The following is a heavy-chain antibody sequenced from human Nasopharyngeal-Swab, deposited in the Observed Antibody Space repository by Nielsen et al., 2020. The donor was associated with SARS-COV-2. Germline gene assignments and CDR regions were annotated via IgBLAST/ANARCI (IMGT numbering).Heavy chain of an antibody. Sequence: ASVKVSCKTSGYTFTCYGISWVRQAPGQGLEWLGSISVHNGYTNYPQKLQGRVTMTTDTSTTTASMELRSLRSADTAVYYCARDSIAFGGPEGDYWGQGTLVTVSS. CDR2: ISVHNGYT. CDR1: GYTFTCYG. J-gene: IGHJ4*02. D-gene: IGHD3-16*01. V-gene: IGHV1-18*01. CDR3: ARDSIAFGGPEGDY.